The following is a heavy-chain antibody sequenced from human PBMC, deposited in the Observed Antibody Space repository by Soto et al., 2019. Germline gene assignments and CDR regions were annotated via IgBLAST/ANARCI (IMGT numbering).Heavy chain of an antibody. CDR2: TYNGNT. CDR1: GYTFSNCG. D-gene: IGHD6-19*01. V-gene: IGHV1-18*01. Sequence: ASVKVSCKASGYTFSNCGFTWVRQAPGQGPEWMGWTYNGNTRYAQKFQGRVTMTTEASTSTAYMDLRSLTSDDTAVYYCARESSGWPPFYWGQGTPVTVSS. CDR3: ARESSGWPPFY. J-gene: IGHJ4*02.